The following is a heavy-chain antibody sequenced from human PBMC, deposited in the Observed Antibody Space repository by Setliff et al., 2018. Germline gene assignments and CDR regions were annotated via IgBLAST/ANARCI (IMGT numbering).Heavy chain of an antibody. V-gene: IGHV4-38-2*01. Sequence: SETLSLTCAVSGYSISSGYYWGWIRQPPGKGLELIGYIHHSGSTYYNPSLKSRVTISADTSKNQFSLTLTSVTATDTAVYYCARSFSRREKFLLDYWGQGALVTVSS. CDR1: GYSISSGYY. CDR2: IHHSGST. J-gene: IGHJ4*02. CDR3: ARSFSRREKFLLDY.